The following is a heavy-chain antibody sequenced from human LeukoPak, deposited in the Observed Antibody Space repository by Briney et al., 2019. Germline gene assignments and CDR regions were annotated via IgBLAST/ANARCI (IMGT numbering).Heavy chain of an antibody. J-gene: IGHJ4*02. CDR2: INPNSGAL. Sequence: VASVKVSCKASGYTFTGYCIHWVRQAPGQGLEWMGWINPNSGALDYAQKFQGRVTMTRDTSINTAYMELSRLRSDDTAVYYCARDAGAYYYGSGFYYFDYWGQGTLVTVSS. V-gene: IGHV1-2*02. CDR3: ARDAGAYYYGSGFYYFDY. CDR1: GYTFTGYC. D-gene: IGHD3-10*01.